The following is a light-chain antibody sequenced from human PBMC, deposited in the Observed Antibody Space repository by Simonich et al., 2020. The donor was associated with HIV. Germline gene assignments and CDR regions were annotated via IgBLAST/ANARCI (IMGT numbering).Light chain of an antibody. Sequence: EIVLTQSPATLSLSPGERATLSCRASQSVSSYLAWYQQKPGQAPRLLIYDASNRATGIPARCSGSGSGTYFTLTISSLEPEDFAVYYCQQRSNWPITFGQGTRLEIK. J-gene: IGKJ5*01. V-gene: IGKV3-11*01. CDR3: QQRSNWPIT. CDR2: DAS. CDR1: QSVSSY.